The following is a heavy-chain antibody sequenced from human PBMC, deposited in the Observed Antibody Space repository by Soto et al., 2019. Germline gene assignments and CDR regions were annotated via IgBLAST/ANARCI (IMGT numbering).Heavy chain of an antibody. V-gene: IGHV3-30*04. CDR3: ARDLDSSSFDY. D-gene: IGHD6-6*01. CDR2: ISYDGSNK. Sequence: GGSLRLSCAASGFTLRSYAMHWVRQAPGKGLEWVAVISYDGSNKYYADSVKGRFTISRDNSKNTLYLQMNSLRAEDTAVYYCARDLDSSSFDYWGQGTLVTVSS. CDR1: GFTLRSYA. J-gene: IGHJ4*02.